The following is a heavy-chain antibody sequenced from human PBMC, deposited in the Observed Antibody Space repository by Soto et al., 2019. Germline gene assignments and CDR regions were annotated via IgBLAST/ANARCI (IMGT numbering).Heavy chain of an antibody. CDR1: GGSISSYY. J-gene: IGHJ6*02. CDR3: ARDDQYSSSSYYYGMDV. CDR2: IYTSGST. Sequence: SETLSLTCTVSGGSISSYYWIWIRQPAGKGLEWIGRIYTSGSTNYNPSLKSRVTMSVDTSKNQFSLKLSSVTAADTAVYYCARDDQYSSSSYYYGMDVWGQGTTVTVSS. V-gene: IGHV4-4*07. D-gene: IGHD6-6*01.